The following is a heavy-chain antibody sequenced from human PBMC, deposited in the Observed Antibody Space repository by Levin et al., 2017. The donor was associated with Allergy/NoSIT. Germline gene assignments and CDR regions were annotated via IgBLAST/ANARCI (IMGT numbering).Heavy chain of an antibody. D-gene: IGHD3-3*01. CDR3: ARLAIGGGYSTHDW. CDR1: GYSFTGYW. Sequence: KVSCKGSGYSFTGYWIAWVRQMPGKGLEWMGIIYPGDSDTRYSPSFQGQVTISVDESISTAYLQWSSLKASDTAIYYCARLAIGGGYSTHDWWGQGTLVTVSS. CDR2: IYPGDSDT. V-gene: IGHV5-51*01. J-gene: IGHJ4*02.